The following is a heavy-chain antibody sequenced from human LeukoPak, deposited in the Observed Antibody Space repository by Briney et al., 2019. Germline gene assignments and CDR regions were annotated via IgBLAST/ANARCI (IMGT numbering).Heavy chain of an antibody. CDR3: ARESEDYGDYPDAFDI. Sequence: ASVNVSCKASGYTFTSYGISWVRQAPGQGLEWMGWISAYNGNTNYAQKLQGRVTMTTDTSTSTAYMELRSLRSDDTAVYYCARESEDYGDYPDAFDIWGQGTMVTVSS. D-gene: IGHD4-17*01. V-gene: IGHV1-18*01. J-gene: IGHJ3*02. CDR2: ISAYNGNT. CDR1: GYTFTSYG.